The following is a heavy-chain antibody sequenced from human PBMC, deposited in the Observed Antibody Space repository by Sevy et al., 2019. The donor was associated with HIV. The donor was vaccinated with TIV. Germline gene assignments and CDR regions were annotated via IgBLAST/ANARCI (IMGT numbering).Heavy chain of an antibody. CDR3: AGGSVVRGVIIKNYFDY. D-gene: IGHD3-10*01. V-gene: IGHV5-51*01. J-gene: IGHJ4*02. CDR1: GYSFTTSW. Sequence: GESLKISCKGSGYSFTTSWIGWVRQMPGKGLEWMGIIYPGDSDTRYSPSFQGQVTVSAVKSISTAYLQWSSLKASDTAMYYCAGGSVVRGVIIKNYFDYWGQGTLVTVSS. CDR2: IYPGDSDT.